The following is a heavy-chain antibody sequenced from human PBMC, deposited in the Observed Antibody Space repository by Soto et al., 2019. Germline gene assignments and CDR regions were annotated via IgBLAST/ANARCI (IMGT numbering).Heavy chain of an antibody. Sequence: QVQLQESGPGLVKPSETLSLTCAVSGGSISSPNWWSWYRQPPGKGLEWIGEMYPSGSSNRNPSLNSRVTISLYTSKNHFSLKLTSLTAADTAMYYCAREGFDHRTDYWGQGIPVTVSS. J-gene: IGHJ4*02. CDR3: AREGFDHRTDY. V-gene: IGHV4-4*02. CDR1: GGSISSPNW. CDR2: MYPSGSS.